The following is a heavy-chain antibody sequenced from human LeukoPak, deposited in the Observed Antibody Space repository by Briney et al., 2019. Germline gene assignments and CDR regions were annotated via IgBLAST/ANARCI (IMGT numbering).Heavy chain of an antibody. V-gene: IGHV4-59*01. CDR3: ARMGSYCSGGSCYVWFDP. CDR2: IYYSGST. J-gene: IGHJ5*02. CDR1: GGSISSYY. Sequence: SETLSLTCTVSGGSISSYYWSWLRQPPGKGLEWIGYIYYSGSTNYNPSLKSRVTISVDTSKNQFSLKLSSVTAADTAVYYCARMGSYCSGGSCYVWFDPWGQGTLVTVSS. D-gene: IGHD2-15*01.